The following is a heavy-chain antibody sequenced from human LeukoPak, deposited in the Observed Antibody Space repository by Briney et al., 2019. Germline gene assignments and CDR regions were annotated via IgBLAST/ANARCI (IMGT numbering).Heavy chain of an antibody. V-gene: IGHV3-21*01. CDR2: ISSSSSYI. CDR3: ARDRRGTAVAGTENDY. J-gene: IGHJ4*02. D-gene: IGHD6-19*01. CDR1: GFTFSTYA. Sequence: GGSLTLSCAASGFTFSTYAMSWVRQAPGKGREWVSSISSSSSYIYYADSVKGRFTISRDNAKNSLYLQMNSLRAEDTAVYYCARDRRGTAVAGTENDYWGQGTLVTVSS.